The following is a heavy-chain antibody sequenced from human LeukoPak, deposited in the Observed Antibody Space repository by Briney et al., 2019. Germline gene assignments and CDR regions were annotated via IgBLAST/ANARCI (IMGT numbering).Heavy chain of an antibody. V-gene: IGHV3-53*01. CDR3: ARGGGLVV. D-gene: IGHD3-16*01. CDR1: GFTVSSNY. Sequence: PGGSLRLSCAASGFTVSSNYMSWVRQAPGKGLEWVSVIYSGGSTYYADSVRGRFTISRDKSKNTQYLQMNSRGAEDTAVYFCARGGGLVVWGQGATVTVSS. J-gene: IGHJ6*02. CDR2: IYSGGST.